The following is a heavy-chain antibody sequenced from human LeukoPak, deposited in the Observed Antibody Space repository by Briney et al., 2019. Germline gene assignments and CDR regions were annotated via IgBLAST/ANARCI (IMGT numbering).Heavy chain of an antibody. CDR1: GFTFSSYA. J-gene: IGHJ4*02. Sequence: GGSLRLPCAASGFTFSSYAMHWVRQAPGKGLEWVALISYDGSNKYYADSVKGRFTISRDNSKNTLYLQMNSLRTEDTAVYYCARDPNKLWPKPDFDYWGQGTLVTVSS. CDR3: ARDPNKLWPKPDFDY. V-gene: IGHV3-30*04. D-gene: IGHD3-10*01. CDR2: ISYDGSNK.